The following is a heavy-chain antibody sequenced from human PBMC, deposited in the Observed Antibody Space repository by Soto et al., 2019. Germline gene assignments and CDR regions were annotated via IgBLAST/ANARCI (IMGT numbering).Heavy chain of an antibody. D-gene: IGHD3-10*01. CDR2: MYYTGRT. J-gene: IGHJ4*02. V-gene: IGHV4-61*08. Sequence: VQLQESGPGRVKPSETLSLTCTVSGDSVGSGAVYWTWIRQPPGKGLEWIGYMYYTGRTTYNPSLKSRVIISMDASKNQFALNLTSVTAADTAMYYCARDTMAFGFDYWGQGALVTVAS. CDR1: GDSVGSGAVY. CDR3: ARDTMAFGFDY.